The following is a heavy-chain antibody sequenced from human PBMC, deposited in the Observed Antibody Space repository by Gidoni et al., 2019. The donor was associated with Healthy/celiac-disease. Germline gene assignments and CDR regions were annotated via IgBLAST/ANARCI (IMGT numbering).Heavy chain of an antibody. D-gene: IGHD1-26*01. V-gene: IGHV1-46*01. CDR3: ATNTGSYGVFDY. Sequence: QVQLVQSGAEVKKPGASVKVSCKASGYTFTSYYMHWVRQAPGQGLEWMGIINPSGGSTSYAQKFQGRVTMTRDTSTSTVYMELSSLRSEDTAVYYCATNTGSYGVFDYWGQGTLVTVSS. CDR2: INPSGGST. J-gene: IGHJ4*02. CDR1: GYTFTSYY.